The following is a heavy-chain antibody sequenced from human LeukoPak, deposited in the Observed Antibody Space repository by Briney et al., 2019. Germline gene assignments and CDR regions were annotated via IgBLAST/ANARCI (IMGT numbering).Heavy chain of an antibody. CDR1: GGSISSGGYS. D-gene: IGHD4-17*01. CDR2: IYHSGST. V-gene: IGHV4-30-2*01. Sequence: SETLSLTCAVSGGSISSGGYSWSWIWQPPGKGLEWIGYIYHSGSTYYNPSLKSRVTISVDRSKNQFSLKLSSVTAADTAVYYCATATVTTGRAFDIWGQGTMVTVSS. J-gene: IGHJ3*02. CDR3: ATATVTTGRAFDI.